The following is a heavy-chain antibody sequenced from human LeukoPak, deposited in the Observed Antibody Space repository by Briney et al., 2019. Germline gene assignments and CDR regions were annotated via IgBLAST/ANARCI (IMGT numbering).Heavy chain of an antibody. Sequence: SETLSLTCTVSGGSISSYYWSWIRQPPGKGLEWIGYIYYSGSTNYNPSLKSRVTISVDTSKNQFSLKLSSVTAADTAVYYCARAFDDYGDYNWFDPWGQGTLVTVSS. J-gene: IGHJ5*02. CDR1: GGSISSYY. D-gene: IGHD4-17*01. V-gene: IGHV4-59*01. CDR2: IYYSGST. CDR3: ARAFDDYGDYNWFDP.